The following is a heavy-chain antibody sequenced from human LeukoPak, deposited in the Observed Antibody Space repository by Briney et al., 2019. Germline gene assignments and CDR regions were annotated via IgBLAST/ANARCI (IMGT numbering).Heavy chain of an antibody. CDR1: GFTVSTYY. Sequence: GGSLTLSCAASGFTVSTYYMTWVRQAPGKGLECVSVIYSGGSTYYADSVKGRFTVSRDNTKNTLYLQMNSLRAEDTAMYYCARGLGYCTSTTCLLPFDYWGQGTMVTVSS. CDR3: ARGLGYCTSTTCLLPFDY. CDR2: IYSGGST. D-gene: IGHD2-2*01. V-gene: IGHV3-53*01. J-gene: IGHJ4*02.